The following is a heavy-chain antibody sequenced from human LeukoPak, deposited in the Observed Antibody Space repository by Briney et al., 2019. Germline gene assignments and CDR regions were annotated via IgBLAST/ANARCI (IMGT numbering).Heavy chain of an antibody. D-gene: IGHD3-10*01. CDR3: ASSRYYYGLGSSPPFDY. J-gene: IGHJ4*02. CDR1: GFTFSRHW. V-gene: IGHV3-7*01. Sequence: GGSLRLSCAVSGFTFSRHWMTWVRQGPGKGLEWVANIKQDGSEKYYVDAVKGRFTISRDNAKNSLYLQMNNLRAEDTAVYYCASSRYYYGLGSSPPFDYWGQGDLVIVSS. CDR2: IKQDGSEK.